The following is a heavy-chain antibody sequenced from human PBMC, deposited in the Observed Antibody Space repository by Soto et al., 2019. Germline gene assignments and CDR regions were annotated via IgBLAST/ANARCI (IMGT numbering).Heavy chain of an antibody. CDR1: GGSISSYY. D-gene: IGHD3-3*01. V-gene: IGHV4-59*01. CDR2: IYYSGST. CDR3: ARTIFGVQRPPYVNWFDP. Sequence: PSETLSLTCTVSGGSISSYYWSWIRQPPGKGLEWIGYIYYSGSTNYNPSLKSRVTISVDTSKNQFSLKLSSVTAADTAVYYCARTIFGVQRPPYVNWFDPWGQGTLVTVSS. J-gene: IGHJ5*02.